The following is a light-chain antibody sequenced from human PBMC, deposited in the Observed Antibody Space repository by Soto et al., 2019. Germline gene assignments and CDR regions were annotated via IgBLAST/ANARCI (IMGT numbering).Light chain of an antibody. CDR2: GAT. V-gene: IGKV3D-15*01. Sequence: CRASQTVRDNLGWYQQKPGQPPRLLIYGATTRATGIPARFSGSGSGTAFTLTLSSLQSEDSAVYYCQQSYNSPLTDAGGTQVDIK. CDR3: QQSYNSPLT. CDR1: QTVRDN. J-gene: IGKJ4*01.